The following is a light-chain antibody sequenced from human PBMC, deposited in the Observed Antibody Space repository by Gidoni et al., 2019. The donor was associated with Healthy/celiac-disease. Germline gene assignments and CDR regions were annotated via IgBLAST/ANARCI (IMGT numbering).Light chain of an antibody. CDR2: DAS. CDR1: QSVSSY. Sequence: EIVLTQSPATLSLSPGDRATLSCRASQSVSSYLSWYQKKPGQATRRLIYDASNMATGIPARFRGSGYGTDLTLTIRSLEPEDFAVYYCQQRRNWRITFXGXTKVEIK. V-gene: IGKV3-11*01. J-gene: IGKJ4*01. CDR3: QQRRNWRIT.